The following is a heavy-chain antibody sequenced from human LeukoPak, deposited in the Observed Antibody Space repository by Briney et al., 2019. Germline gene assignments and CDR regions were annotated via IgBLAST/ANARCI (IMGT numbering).Heavy chain of an antibody. V-gene: IGHV1-69*05. CDR3: ARGRYYDFWSGPKHYYYYMDV. Sequence: ASVKVSCKASGGTFSSYAISWVRQAPGQGLEWMGGIIPIFGTANYAQKFQGRVTITTDESTSTAYMELSSLRSEDTAVYYYARGRYYDFWSGPKHYYYYMDVWGKGTTVTVSS. CDR2: IIPIFGTA. J-gene: IGHJ6*03. D-gene: IGHD3-3*01. CDR1: GGTFSSYA.